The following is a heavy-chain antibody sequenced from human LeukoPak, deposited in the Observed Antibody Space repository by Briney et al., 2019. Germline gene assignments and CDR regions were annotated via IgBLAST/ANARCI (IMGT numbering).Heavy chain of an antibody. CDR3: ARVTYYYGSGSYGHNWFDP. V-gene: IGHV4-34*01. J-gene: IGHJ5*02. Sequence: PSETLSLTCAVYGGSFSGYYWSWIRQPPGKGLEWIGEINHSGSTNYNPSLKSRVTISVDTSKNQFSLKLSSVTAADTAVYYCARVTYYYGSGSYGHNWFDPWGQGTLVTVSS. D-gene: IGHD3-10*01. CDR1: GGSFSGYY. CDR2: INHSGST.